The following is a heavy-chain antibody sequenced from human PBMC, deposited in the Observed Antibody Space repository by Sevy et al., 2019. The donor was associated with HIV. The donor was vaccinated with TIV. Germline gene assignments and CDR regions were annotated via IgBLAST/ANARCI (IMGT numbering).Heavy chain of an antibody. D-gene: IGHD1-26*01. CDR1: GFIFNSYG. V-gene: IGHV3-23*01. J-gene: IGHJ4*02. Sequence: GGSLRLSCAASGFIFNSYGMSWVRQAPGKGMEWVSGISGSGGSIYYADSVKGRFTISRDNFKNTLYLRMNSLRAEDTAVYYCRGVGTTTNFDYWGQGTLVTVS. CDR2: ISGSGGSI. CDR3: RGVGTTTNFDY.